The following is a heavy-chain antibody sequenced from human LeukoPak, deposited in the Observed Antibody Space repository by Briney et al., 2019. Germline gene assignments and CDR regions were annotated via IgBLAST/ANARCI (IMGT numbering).Heavy chain of an antibody. J-gene: IGHJ4*02. V-gene: IGHV3-33*01. CDR1: GFTFSSYG. CDR3: ARGRADCSGGSCYSKGLDY. Sequence: GGSLRLSCAASGFTFSSYGMHWVRQAPGKGLEWVAVIWYDGSNKYYADSVKGRFTISRDNSKNTLYLQMNSLRAEDTAVYYCARGRADCSGGSCYSKGLDYWGQGTLVTVSS. D-gene: IGHD2-15*01. CDR2: IWYDGSNK.